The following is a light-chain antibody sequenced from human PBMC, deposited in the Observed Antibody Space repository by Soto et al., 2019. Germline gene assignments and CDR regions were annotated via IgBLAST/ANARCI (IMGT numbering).Light chain of an antibody. V-gene: IGKV3-20*01. CDR1: QSVSSSY. CDR3: QQYGYSRT. CDR2: GAS. J-gene: IGKJ2*01. Sequence: EIVLTQSPGTLSLSPGERVTLSCRASQSVSSSYLAWYQQKPGQAPRLLIYGASSRATGIPDRCSGSGSGTHFTLTVSRLEPEDFAVYDCQQYGYSRTFGQGTKLEIK.